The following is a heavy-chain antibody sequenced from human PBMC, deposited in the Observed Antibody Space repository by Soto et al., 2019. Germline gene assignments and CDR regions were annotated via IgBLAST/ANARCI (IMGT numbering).Heavy chain of an antibody. J-gene: IGHJ4*02. V-gene: IGHV3-30*18. CDR1: GCTFISYA. CDR3: AKEPLGSYINYFDY. D-gene: IGHD1-26*01. CDR2: IRYDGGNK. Sequence: GGSLRLSCAASGCTFISYAMSWVRQAPGKGLEWVSAIRYDGGNKYYADSVKGRFTISRDNSKNTLYLQMNSLRAEDTAVYYCAKEPLGSYINYFDYWGQGTLVTVSS.